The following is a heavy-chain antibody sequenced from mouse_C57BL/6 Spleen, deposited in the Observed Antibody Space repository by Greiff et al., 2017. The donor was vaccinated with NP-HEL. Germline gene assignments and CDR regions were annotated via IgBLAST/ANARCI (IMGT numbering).Heavy chain of an antibody. CDR1: GFNIKDYY. CDR2: IDPEDGET. Sequence: EVQLQQSGAELVKPGASVKLSCTASGFNIKDYYMHWVKQRTEQGLEWIGRIDPEDGETKYAPKFQGKATITADTSSNTAYLQLSSLTSDDTAVYCGARRGDYYGSSDWYFDVWGTGTTVTVSS. V-gene: IGHV14-2*01. CDR3: ARRGDYYGSSDWYFDV. D-gene: IGHD1-1*01. J-gene: IGHJ1*03.